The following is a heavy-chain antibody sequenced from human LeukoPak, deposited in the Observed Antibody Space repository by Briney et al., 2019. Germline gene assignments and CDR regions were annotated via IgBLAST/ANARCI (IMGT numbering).Heavy chain of an antibody. J-gene: IGHJ4*02. D-gene: IGHD3-3*01. Sequence: ASVKVSCKASGYTFTSYGISWVRQAPGQGLEWMGWISAYNGNTNYAQKLQGRVTMTTDTSTTTAYMELRSLRSDDTAVYYCARVTNDFAIFGVVIIGPLDYWGQGTLVTVSS. CDR1: GYTFTSYG. V-gene: IGHV1-18*01. CDR2: ISAYNGNT. CDR3: ARVTNDFAIFGVVIIGPLDY.